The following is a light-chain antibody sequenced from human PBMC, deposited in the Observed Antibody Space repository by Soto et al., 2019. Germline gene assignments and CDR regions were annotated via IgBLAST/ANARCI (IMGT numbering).Light chain of an antibody. CDR2: GNS. CDR3: QSSDSSLGGYVV. Sequence: QSVLTQPPSVSGAPGQRVTISCTGSSSNIGAGYDVHWYQQLPGTAPKLLIYGNSNRPSGVPDRFSGSKSGTSASLAITGLQAEHEADYYCQSSDSSLGGYVVFGGGTKLTVL. CDR1: SSNIGAGYD. J-gene: IGLJ2*01. V-gene: IGLV1-40*01.